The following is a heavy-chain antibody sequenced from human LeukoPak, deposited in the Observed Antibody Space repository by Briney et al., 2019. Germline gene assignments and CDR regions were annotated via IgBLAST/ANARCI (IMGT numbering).Heavy chain of an antibody. CDR2: IYSSGST. CDR1: GGSISSYY. V-gene: IGHV4-4*07. CDR3: AGYCSGGTCPLRF. D-gene: IGHD2-15*01. Sequence: PSETLSLTCTVSGGSISSYYWSCIRQPAGEGLEWIGGIYSSGSTNYNPSLKSRVTMSVDTSKNQFSLTLSSVTAADTAVYYCAGYCSGGTCPLRFWGQGTLVTASS. J-gene: IGHJ4*02.